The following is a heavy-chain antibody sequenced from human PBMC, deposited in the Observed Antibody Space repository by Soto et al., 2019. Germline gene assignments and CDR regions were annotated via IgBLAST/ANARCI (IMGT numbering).Heavy chain of an antibody. Sequence: EVQLLESGGGLVQPGGSLRLSCAASGFTFSSYAMSWVRQAPGKGLEWVSAISGSGGSTYYADSVKGRFTISRDNSKNTLYLQMNSLRAEDTAVYYCAKDQLWGSTDLRHDGFDIWGQGTMVTVSS. CDR3: AKDQLWGSTDLRHDGFDI. J-gene: IGHJ3*02. V-gene: IGHV3-23*01. CDR2: ISGSGGST. D-gene: IGHD3-16*01. CDR1: GFTFSSYA.